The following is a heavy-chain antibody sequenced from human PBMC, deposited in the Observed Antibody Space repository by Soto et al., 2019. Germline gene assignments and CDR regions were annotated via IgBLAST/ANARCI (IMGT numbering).Heavy chain of an antibody. CDR1: GYSFTSYW. D-gene: IGHD6-6*01. J-gene: IGHJ6*02. Sequence: PGESVKSSCKGSGYSFTSYWISWVRQMPGKGLEWMGRIDPSDSYTNYSPSFQGHVTISADKSISTAYLQWSSLKASDTAMYYCARQPLDRVSSPITNRHYYYYFGMDVWGQGTTGTVSS. V-gene: IGHV5-10-1*01. CDR3: ARQPLDRVSSPITNRHYYYYFGMDV. CDR2: IDPSDSYT.